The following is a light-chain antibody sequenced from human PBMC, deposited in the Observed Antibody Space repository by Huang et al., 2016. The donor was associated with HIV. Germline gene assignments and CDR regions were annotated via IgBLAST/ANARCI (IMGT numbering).Light chain of an antibody. Sequence: DIQMTQSPSTLSASVGDRVTITCRASQTITNWVAWYQQKPGKAPKLRIYKASTLETGVPSRFSGSGSGTEFTLTINSMQPDDFATYYCQQYSSWRTFGQGTKVE. J-gene: IGKJ1*01. CDR1: QTITNW. CDR2: KAS. CDR3: QQYSSWRT. V-gene: IGKV1-5*03.